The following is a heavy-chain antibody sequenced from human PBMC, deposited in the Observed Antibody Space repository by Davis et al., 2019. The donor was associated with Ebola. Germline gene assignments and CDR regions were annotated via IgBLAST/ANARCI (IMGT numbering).Heavy chain of an antibody. CDR3: ARSGAVLWFGELFYSSGGMDV. J-gene: IGHJ6*02. D-gene: IGHD3-10*01. Sequence: ASVKVSCKVSGYTFTGYYMHWVRQAPGQGLEWMGWINPNSGGTNYAQKFQGRVTMTRDTSISTAYMELSRLRSDDTAVYYCARSGAVLWFGELFYSSGGMDVWGQGTTVTVSS. V-gene: IGHV1-2*02. CDR1: GYTFTGYY. CDR2: INPNSGGT.